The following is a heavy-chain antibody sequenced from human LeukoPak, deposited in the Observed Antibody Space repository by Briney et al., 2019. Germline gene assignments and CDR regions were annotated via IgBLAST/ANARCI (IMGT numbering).Heavy chain of an antibody. V-gene: IGHV1-2*02. CDR3: ARFLPDTADDY. J-gene: IGHJ4*02. CDR1: GYTFTNFG. Sequence: ASVKVSCKASGYTFTNFGISWVRQAPGQGLEWMGWINPNSGDTNYAQKFQGRVTMTRDTSISTAYMELSRLRSDDTAVYYCARFLPDTADDYWGQGTLVTVSS. D-gene: IGHD5-18*01. CDR2: INPNSGDT.